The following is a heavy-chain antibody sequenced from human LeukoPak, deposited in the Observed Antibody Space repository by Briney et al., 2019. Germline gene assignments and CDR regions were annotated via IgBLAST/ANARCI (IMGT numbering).Heavy chain of an antibody. CDR3: ATVPLTGDDAFDI. CDR1: GGSISSYS. D-gene: IGHD7-27*01. J-gene: IGHJ3*02. CDR2: IYYSGST. Sequence: SETLSLTCTVSGGSISSYSWSWIRQPPGKGLEWIGYIYYSGSTNYNPSLKSRVTISVDTSKNQFSLKLSSVTAADTAVYYCATVPLTGDDAFDIWGQGTMVTVSS. V-gene: IGHV4-59*01.